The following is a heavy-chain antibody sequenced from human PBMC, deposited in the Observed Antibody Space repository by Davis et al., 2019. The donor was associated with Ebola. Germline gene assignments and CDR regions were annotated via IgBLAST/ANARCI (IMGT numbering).Heavy chain of an antibody. Sequence: GESLKISCKGSGYSFTSYWIGWVRQMPGKGLEWMGIIYPGDSDTRYSPSFQGQFTISADKSISTAYLQWSSLKASDTAMYYCARRRVIHDLATNDYFDFWGQGTLVTVSS. J-gene: IGHJ4*02. CDR1: GYSFTSYW. D-gene: IGHD5-12*01. CDR2: IYPGDSDT. V-gene: IGHV5-51*01. CDR3: ARRRVIHDLATNDYFDF.